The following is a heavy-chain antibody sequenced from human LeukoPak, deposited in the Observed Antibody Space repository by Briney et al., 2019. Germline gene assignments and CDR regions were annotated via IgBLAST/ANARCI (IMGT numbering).Heavy chain of an antibody. J-gene: IGHJ4*02. CDR2: ISGSGGGS. CDR3: ARGRYYWDY. Sequence: GGSLRLSCAASGFTFSNYAMSWVRQAPGKGLEWVSYISGSGGGSYYADSVKGRFTISRDNSKNTLFLQMNSLRAEDTAVYYCARGRYYWDYWGQGTLVTVSS. V-gene: IGHV3-23*01. CDR1: GFTFSNYA.